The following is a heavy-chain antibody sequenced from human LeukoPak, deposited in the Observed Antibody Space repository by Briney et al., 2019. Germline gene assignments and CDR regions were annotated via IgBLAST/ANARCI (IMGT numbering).Heavy chain of an antibody. CDR3: ARGRIWFGELIARGNWFDP. CDR1: GYTFTSYD. Sequence: ASVKVSCKASGYTFTSYDINWVRQATGQGLERMGWMNPNSGNTGYAQKFQGRVTMTRNTSISTAYMELSSLRSEDTAVYYCARGRIWFGELIARGNWFDPWGQGTLVTVSS. J-gene: IGHJ5*02. D-gene: IGHD3-10*01. CDR2: MNPNSGNT. V-gene: IGHV1-8*01.